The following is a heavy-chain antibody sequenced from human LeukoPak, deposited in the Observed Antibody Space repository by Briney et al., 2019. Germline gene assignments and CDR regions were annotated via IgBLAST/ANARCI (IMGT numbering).Heavy chain of an antibody. CDR1: GFTFSSYA. V-gene: IGHV3-23*01. D-gene: IGHD3-22*01. CDR3: TTVVTAYYYDSSGHLDFQH. Sequence: GGSLRLSCAASGFTFSSYAMSWVRQAPGKGLEWVSAISGSGGSTYYADSVKGRFTISRDNSKNTLYLQMNSLKTEDTAVYYCTTVVTAYYYDSSGHLDFQHWGQGTLVTVSS. J-gene: IGHJ1*01. CDR2: ISGSGGST.